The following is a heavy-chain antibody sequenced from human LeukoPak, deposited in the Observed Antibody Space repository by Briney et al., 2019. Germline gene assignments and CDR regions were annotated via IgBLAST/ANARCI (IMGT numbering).Heavy chain of an antibody. Sequence: SETLSLTCTVSGGSISSSSYYWGWIRQPPGKGLEWIGSIYYSGSTYYNPSLKSRVTISVDTSKNQFSLKLSSVTAADTAVYYCARGRRGVITMVRGVAFGYWGQGTLVTVSS. D-gene: IGHD3-10*01. V-gene: IGHV4-39*07. CDR3: ARGRRGVITMVRGVAFGY. J-gene: IGHJ4*02. CDR1: GGSISSSSYY. CDR2: IYYSGST.